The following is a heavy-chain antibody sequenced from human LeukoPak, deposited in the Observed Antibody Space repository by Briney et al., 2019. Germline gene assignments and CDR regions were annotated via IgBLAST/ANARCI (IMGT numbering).Heavy chain of an antibody. V-gene: IGHV1-46*01. CDR2: INPSGGST. CDR1: GYTFTSYY. Sequence: ASVKVSCKASGYTFTSYYMHWVRQAPGQGLEWMGIINPSGGSTSYAQKFQGRVTMTRDTSTSTVYMELSSLRSEDTAVYCCARVTMVRGVIPFYYFDYWGQGTLVTVSS. D-gene: IGHD3-10*01. J-gene: IGHJ4*02. CDR3: ARVTMVRGVIPFYYFDY.